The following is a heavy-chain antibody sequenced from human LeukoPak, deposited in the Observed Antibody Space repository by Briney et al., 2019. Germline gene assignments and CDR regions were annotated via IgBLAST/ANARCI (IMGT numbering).Heavy chain of an antibody. V-gene: IGHV3-66*01. Sequence: GGSLRLSCAASGFTVSSNFMHWVRQAPGKGLQWVSVIYSGGNTYYADSVKGRFTISRDNSKNTLYLQMNSLRAEDTAVYYCARDLYSSAHGMDVWGQGTTVTVSS. CDR2: IYSGGNT. J-gene: IGHJ6*02. CDR1: GFTVSSNF. CDR3: ARDLYSSAHGMDV. D-gene: IGHD2-15*01.